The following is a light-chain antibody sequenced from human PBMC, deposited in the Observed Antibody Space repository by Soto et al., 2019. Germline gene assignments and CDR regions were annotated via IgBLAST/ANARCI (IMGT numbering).Light chain of an antibody. J-gene: IGKJ2*01. CDR2: GAS. CDR1: QSVSSSY. V-gene: IGKV3-20*01. CDR3: QQYGSSHT. Sequence: EIVLTQSPGTLSLSPGERVILSCRASQSVSSSYLAWYQQKPGQAPRLLIYGASSRATGIPDRFSGSGSETDFTLTISRLEPEEFAVYYCQQYGSSHTFGQGTKLEIK.